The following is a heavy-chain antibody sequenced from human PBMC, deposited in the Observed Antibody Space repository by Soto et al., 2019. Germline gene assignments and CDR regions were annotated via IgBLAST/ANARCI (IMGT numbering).Heavy chain of an antibody. CDR3: ARLVYYEVRARWY. Sequence: QLQLQESGPGLVKPSDTLSLTCTVSGGCISRTSYFWAWIRQPPGKGLEWIGNVYSSGSTYYNPFLKSRVTISVDTSMNQFSLKLSSVTAADTAVYYCARLVYYEVRARWYWGLGILVTVS. J-gene: IGHJ4*02. D-gene: IGHD3-16*01. V-gene: IGHV4-39*01. CDR1: GGCISRTSYF. CDR2: VYSSGST.